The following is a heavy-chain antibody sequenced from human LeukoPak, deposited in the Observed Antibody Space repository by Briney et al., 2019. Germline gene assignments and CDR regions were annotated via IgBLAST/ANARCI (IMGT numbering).Heavy chain of an antibody. CDR3: AKGPYYDILTGYEPFDY. V-gene: IGHV3-23*01. CDR2: ISGSGGST. D-gene: IGHD3-9*01. Sequence: PGGSLRLSCAASGFTFSSYAMSWVRQAPGKGLEWVSAISGSGGSTYYADSVKGRFTISRDNSKNTLYLQMNSLRAEDTAVYYCAKGPYYDILTGYEPFDYWGQGTLVTVSS. J-gene: IGHJ4*02. CDR1: GFTFSSYA.